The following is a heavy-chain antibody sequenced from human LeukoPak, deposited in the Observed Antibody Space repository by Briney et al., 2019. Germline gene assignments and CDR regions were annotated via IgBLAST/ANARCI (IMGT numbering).Heavy chain of an antibody. Sequence: GGSLRLSCAASGFTFSSYGMHWVRQAPGKGLEWVSSISSSSSYIYYADSVKGRFTISRDNAKNSLYLQMNSLRAEDTAVYYCARDPTSESLPHWFDPWGQGTLVTVSS. CDR1: GFTFSSYG. CDR3: ARDPTSESLPHWFDP. J-gene: IGHJ5*02. CDR2: ISSSSSYI. V-gene: IGHV3-21*01.